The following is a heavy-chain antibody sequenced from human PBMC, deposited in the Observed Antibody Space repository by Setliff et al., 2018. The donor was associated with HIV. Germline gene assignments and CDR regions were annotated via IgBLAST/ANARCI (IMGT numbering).Heavy chain of an antibody. Sequence: TLSLTCTVSGGSISSGSYYWSWIRQPAGKGLEWIGRIWTSGSTNYNPSLKSRVTISVDTSKNQFSLKLSSVTAADTAVYYCARGTGSYGAFDTFDVWGQGTMVTVSS. D-gene: IGHD2-2*01. J-gene: IGHJ3*01. V-gene: IGHV4-61*02. CDR3: ARGTGSYGAFDTFDV. CDR1: GGSISSGSYY. CDR2: IWTSGST.